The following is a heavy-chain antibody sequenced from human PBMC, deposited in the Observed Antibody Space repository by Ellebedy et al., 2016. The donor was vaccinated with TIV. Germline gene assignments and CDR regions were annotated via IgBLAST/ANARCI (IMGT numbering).Heavy chain of an antibody. CDR1: GFTFSSYW. Sequence: GGSLRLXXAASGFTFSSYWMSWVRQAPGKGLEWVANIKQDGSEKYYVDSVKGRFTISRDNAKNSLYLQMNSLRAEDTAVYYCARPLWELSYWYFDLWGRGTLVTVSS. CDR3: ARPLWELSYWYFDL. CDR2: IKQDGSEK. J-gene: IGHJ2*01. V-gene: IGHV3-7*01. D-gene: IGHD1-26*01.